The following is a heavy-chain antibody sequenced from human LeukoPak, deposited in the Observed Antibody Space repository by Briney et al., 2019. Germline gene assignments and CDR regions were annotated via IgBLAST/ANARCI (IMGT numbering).Heavy chain of an antibody. J-gene: IGHJ3*02. CDR3: TTSRRTYYYDSSGYYLNSFDI. Sequence: GGSLRLSCAASGFTFSNAWMSWVRQAPGKGLEWVGRIKSKTDGGTTDYAAPVKGRFTISRDDSKNTLYLQMNSLKTEDTAVYYCTTSRRTYYYDSSGYYLNSFDIWGQGTMVTVSS. CDR2: IKSKTDGGTT. D-gene: IGHD3-22*01. CDR1: GFTFSNAW. V-gene: IGHV3-15*01.